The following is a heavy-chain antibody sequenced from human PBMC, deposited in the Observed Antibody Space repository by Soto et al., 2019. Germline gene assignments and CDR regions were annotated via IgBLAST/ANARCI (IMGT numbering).Heavy chain of an antibody. CDR1: GYIFTRYY. CDR2: INPSGGST. J-gene: IGHJ3*02. Sequence: ASVKVSCKASGYIFTRYYMHWVRQAPGQGLEWMGIINPSGGSTSYAQKFQGRVTMTRDTSTRTVYMELSSLRYEDTAVYYCARAGRATGRYDMWGQGTMVTVSS. V-gene: IGHV1-46*01. D-gene: IGHD3-16*02. CDR3: ARAGRATGRYDM.